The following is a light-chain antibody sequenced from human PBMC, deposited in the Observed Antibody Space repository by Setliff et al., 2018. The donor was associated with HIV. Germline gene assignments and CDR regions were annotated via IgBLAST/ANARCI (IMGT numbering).Light chain of an antibody. V-gene: IGLV2-14*01. J-gene: IGLJ1*01. Sequence: QSALTQPASVSGSPGQSITISCTGTSSDVAGYDYVSWYQQHPGKAPKLMIYAVSKRPSGVSNRFSDSKSGDTASLTISGLQAEDDADYYCSSCTSSSTFVFATGTKVTVL. CDR3: SSCTSSSTFV. CDR1: SSDVAGYDY. CDR2: AVS.